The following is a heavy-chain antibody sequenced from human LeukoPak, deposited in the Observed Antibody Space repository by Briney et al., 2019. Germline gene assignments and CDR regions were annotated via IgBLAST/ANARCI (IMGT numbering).Heavy chain of an antibody. CDR2: VADAGT. D-gene: IGHD3-16*01. CDR3: ARNLGPFDV. Sequence: GGSLRLSCAASGFTFNDFAMTWVRQAPGKGLEWVSTVADAGTYYADSVKGRFIISRDNSKNMLYLQLNSLRADDTAMYYCARNLGPFDVRGHGTMVTVSS. CDR1: GFTFNDFA. J-gene: IGHJ3*01. V-gene: IGHV3-23*01.